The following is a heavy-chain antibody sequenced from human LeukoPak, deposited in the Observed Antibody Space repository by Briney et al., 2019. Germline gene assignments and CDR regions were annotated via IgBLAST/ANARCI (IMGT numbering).Heavy chain of an antibody. J-gene: IGHJ6*03. D-gene: IGHD5-18*01. V-gene: IGHV4-59*01. Sequence: SETLSLTCTVSGGSISTYWWSWIRQPPGKGLEWIGYIYYSGSTNYNPSLKSRVTISVDTSKNQFSLKLSSVTAADTAVYYCARVGYNYGDYYYYMDVWGKGTTVTVSS. CDR3: ARVGYNYGDYYYYMDV. CDR1: GGSISTYW. CDR2: IYYSGST.